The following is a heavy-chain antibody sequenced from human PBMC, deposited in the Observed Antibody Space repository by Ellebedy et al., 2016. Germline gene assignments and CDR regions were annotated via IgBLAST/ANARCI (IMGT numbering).Heavy chain of an antibody. D-gene: IGHD3-16*01. V-gene: IGHV1-24*01. CDR3: ATSLRIRNTFGGVLDGFDI. CDR1: GHTLSTLS. CDR2: YDPEDGEI. Sequence: ASVKVSCKVSGHTLSTLSMHWVRQAPGKGLEWMGGYDPEDGEIIYTQKFQGRVSMTEDTFTETAYMELSSLRSEDTAVYYCATSLRIRNTFGGVLDGFDIWGQGTTVTVSS. J-gene: IGHJ3*02.